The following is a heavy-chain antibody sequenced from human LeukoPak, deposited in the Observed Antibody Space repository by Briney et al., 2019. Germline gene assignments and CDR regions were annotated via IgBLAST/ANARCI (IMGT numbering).Heavy chain of an antibody. CDR1: GASVSRTNW. D-gene: IGHD2/OR15-2a*01. CDR3: ARHGYDFHYYFDY. V-gene: IGHV4-4*02. Sequence: PSETLSLTCDVSGASVSRTNWRSWVRQPPGMGLEWLGEIYHDGRANYSPSLESRITISVDKSKNQFSLRLDSVTAADTALYYCARHGYDFHYYFDYWGQGALVTVSS. CDR2: IYHDGRA. J-gene: IGHJ4*02.